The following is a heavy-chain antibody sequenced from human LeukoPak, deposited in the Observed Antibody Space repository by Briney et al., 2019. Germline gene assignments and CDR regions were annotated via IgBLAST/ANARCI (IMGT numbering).Heavy chain of an antibody. Sequence: SETLSLTCTVSGGSISSYYWSWIRQPPGKGLEWIGYIYYSGSTNYNPSLKSRVTISVGTSKNQFSLKLSSVTAADTAVYYCARVYSSGWYPSQNWFDPWGQGTLVTVSS. D-gene: IGHD6-19*01. CDR3: ARVYSSGWYPSQNWFDP. J-gene: IGHJ5*02. V-gene: IGHV4-59*01. CDR2: IYYSGST. CDR1: GGSISSYY.